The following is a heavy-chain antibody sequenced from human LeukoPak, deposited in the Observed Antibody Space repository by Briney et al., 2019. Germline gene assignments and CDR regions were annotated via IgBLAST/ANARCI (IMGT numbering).Heavy chain of an antibody. D-gene: IGHD1-26*01. Sequence: ASVKVSCKASGYTFTTYHLHWVRQAPGQGLEWMGRINPNSGDTNCAQKFQGRVTMTTDTSISTAYMDLSGLRSDDTAMYYCAREIRRGAGDWFVPWGQGTLVTVSS. V-gene: IGHV1-2*06. CDR1: GYTFTTYH. CDR3: AREIRRGAGDWFVP. CDR2: INPNSGDT. J-gene: IGHJ5*02.